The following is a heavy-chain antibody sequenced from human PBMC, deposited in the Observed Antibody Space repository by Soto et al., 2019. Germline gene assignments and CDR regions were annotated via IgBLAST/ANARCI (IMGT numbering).Heavy chain of an antibody. V-gene: IGHV4-31*03. D-gene: IGHD5-18*01. CDR2: IYYSGST. Sequence: PSETLSLTCTVSGGSVSNGGYYWSWIRQHPGKGLEWIGHIYYSGSTYYNPSLRSRAIISVDMSKNQFSLKLSSVTAADTGVYYCARGNGYTYGNWFDPWGQGPLVTVSS. CDR1: GGSVSNGGYY. J-gene: IGHJ5*02. CDR3: ARGNGYTYGNWFDP.